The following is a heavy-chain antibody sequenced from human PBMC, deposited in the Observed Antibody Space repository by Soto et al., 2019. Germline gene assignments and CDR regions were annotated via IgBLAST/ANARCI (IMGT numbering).Heavy chain of an antibody. Sequence: QVQVVESGGGVVQPGRSLRLSCAASGFTFSRYAIHWVRQAPGKGLEWVAVISRDGTNKYYVDSVKGRFTISRDNSRNTLYWQRNSLRHEDAAVYYCARARSGAVADSFDFWGQGTLVTVSS. J-gene: IGHJ4*02. CDR3: ARARSGAVADSFDF. D-gene: IGHD3-3*01. CDR2: ISRDGTNK. V-gene: IGHV3-30*04. CDR1: GFTFSRYA.